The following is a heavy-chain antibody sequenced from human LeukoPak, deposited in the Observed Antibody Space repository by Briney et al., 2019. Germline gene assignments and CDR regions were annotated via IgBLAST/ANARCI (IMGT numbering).Heavy chain of an antibody. D-gene: IGHD1-14*01. Sequence: SQTLSLTCAISGDSVSSNSAAWNWIRQSPSRGLEWLGRTYYRSKWYYDYAVSVKSRITFNLDTSKNQFFLQLNSVTPEDAAVYYCARDSITKIPYYGMDVWGQGTTVTVSS. J-gene: IGHJ6*02. CDR1: GDSVSSNSAA. CDR2: TYYRSKWYY. V-gene: IGHV6-1*01. CDR3: ARDSITKIPYYGMDV.